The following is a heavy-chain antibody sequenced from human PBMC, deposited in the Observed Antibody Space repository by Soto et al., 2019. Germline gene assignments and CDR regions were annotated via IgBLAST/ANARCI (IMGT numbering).Heavy chain of an antibody. CDR1: GGSISSYY. CDR2: IYYSGST. Sequence: SETLSLTCTVSGGSISSYYWSWIRQPPGKGLEWIGYIYYSGSTNYNPSLKSRVTISVDTSKNQFSLKLSSVTAADTAVYYCARHFEGSTMVRGVINWFDPWGQGTLVTVSS. CDR3: ARHFEGSTMVRGVINWFDP. J-gene: IGHJ5*02. D-gene: IGHD3-10*01. V-gene: IGHV4-59*08.